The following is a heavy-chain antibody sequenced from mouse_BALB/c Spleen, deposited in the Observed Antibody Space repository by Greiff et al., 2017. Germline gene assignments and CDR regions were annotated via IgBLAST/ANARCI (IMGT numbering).Heavy chain of an antibody. V-gene: IGHV3-8*02. D-gene: IGHD2-3*01. Sequence: EVKLQESGPSLVKPSQTLSLTCSVTGDSITSGYWNWIRKFPGNKLEYMGYISYSGSTYYNPSLKSRISITRDTSKNQYYLQLNSVTTEDTATYYCASQIYDGYSLYAMDYWGQGTSVTVSS. J-gene: IGHJ4*01. CDR1: GDSITSGY. CDR3: ASQIYDGYSLYAMDY. CDR2: ISYSGST.